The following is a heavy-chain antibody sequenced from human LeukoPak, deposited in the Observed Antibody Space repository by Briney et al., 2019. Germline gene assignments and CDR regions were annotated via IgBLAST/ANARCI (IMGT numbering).Heavy chain of an antibody. J-gene: IGHJ4*02. CDR2: ISSTSSYI. CDR3: ARDRSSDWHFDY. D-gene: IGHD6-19*01. V-gene: IGHV3-21*06. Sequence: PGGSLRLSRAASGFTLSHYNMNWVRQTPGKGLEWVSSISSTSSYIYYADSAKGRFTISRDNAKNSLYLQMHSLGAEDTAVYYCARDRSSDWHFDYWGQGTLVTVSS. CDR1: GFTLSHYN.